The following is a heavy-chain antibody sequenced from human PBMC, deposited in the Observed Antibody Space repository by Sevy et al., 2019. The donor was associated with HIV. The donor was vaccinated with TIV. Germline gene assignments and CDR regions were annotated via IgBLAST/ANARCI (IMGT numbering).Heavy chain of an antibody. V-gene: IGHV1-69*13. Sequence: ASMKVSCKAPGGTFSTYAINWVRQAPGQGLEWLGRIIPVFGTANYAQQFQDRVTITADESTTTAYMELSSLQSEDTAIYYCARSLGSGWATFDYWGQGTLVTVSS. CDR2: IIPVFGTA. J-gene: IGHJ4*02. CDR1: GGTFSTYA. CDR3: ARSLGSGWATFDY. D-gene: IGHD6-19*01.